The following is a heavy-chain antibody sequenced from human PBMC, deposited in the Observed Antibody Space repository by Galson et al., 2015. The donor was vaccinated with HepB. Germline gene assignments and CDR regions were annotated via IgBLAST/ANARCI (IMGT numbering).Heavy chain of an antibody. Sequence: SETLSLTCTVSGGSISSSGYYWGWIRQPPGKGLEWIGSIYYSGSTYYNPSLKSRVTISVDTTQNQFSLRLRSVTAAETAVYYCASQGPTYGDSNYFDPWGQGILVTVSS. CDR2: IYYSGST. D-gene: IGHD4-17*01. CDR1: GGSISSSGYY. V-gene: IGHV4-39*01. CDR3: ASQGPTYGDSNYFDP. J-gene: IGHJ5*02.